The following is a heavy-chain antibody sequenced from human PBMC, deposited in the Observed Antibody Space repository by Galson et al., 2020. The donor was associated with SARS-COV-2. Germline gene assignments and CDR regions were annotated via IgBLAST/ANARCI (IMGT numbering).Heavy chain of an antibody. CDR1: GGSISNSNYY. J-gene: IGHJ4*02. CDR2: IYYTESN. Sequence: SETLSLTCTVSGGSISNSNYYWDWVRQPPGEGLEWIGSIYYTESNYYNPSLTSRVTMSVDTSRNQFSLKLSSVTAADTAVYYCARQILTGYYSFYYFDFWGQGTLVTVSS. V-gene: IGHV4-39*01. D-gene: IGHD3-9*01. CDR3: ARQILTGYYSFYYFDF.